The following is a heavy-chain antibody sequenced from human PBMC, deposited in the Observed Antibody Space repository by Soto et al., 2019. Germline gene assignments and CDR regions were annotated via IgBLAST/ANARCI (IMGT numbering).Heavy chain of an antibody. CDR1: GGTFSSYA. D-gene: IGHD2-21*02. Sequence: SVKVSCKASGGTFSSYAISWVRQAPGQGLEWMGGIIPIFGTANYAQKFQGRVTITADESTSAAYMELSSLRSEDTAVYYCARSSHIVVVTAIEGGHYYYYGMDVWGQGTTVTVSS. CDR3: ARSSHIVVVTAIEGGHYYYYGMDV. J-gene: IGHJ6*02. CDR2: IIPIFGTA. V-gene: IGHV1-69*13.